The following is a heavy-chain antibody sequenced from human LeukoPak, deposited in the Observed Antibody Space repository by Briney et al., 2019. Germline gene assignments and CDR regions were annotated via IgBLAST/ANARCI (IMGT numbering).Heavy chain of an antibody. J-gene: IGHJ4*02. CDR1: GGSITNYY. CDR2: VHSSRGS. V-gene: IGHV4-4*07. CDR3: ARENWNYGEDF. Sequence: PSETLSLTCTVSGGSITNYYWSWIRQPAGKGLEWIGRVHSSRGSNYNPSLKGRVTMSVDTSKNQVSLKLISVTAADTAVYYCARENWNYGEDFWGQGTLVTVSS. D-gene: IGHD1-7*01.